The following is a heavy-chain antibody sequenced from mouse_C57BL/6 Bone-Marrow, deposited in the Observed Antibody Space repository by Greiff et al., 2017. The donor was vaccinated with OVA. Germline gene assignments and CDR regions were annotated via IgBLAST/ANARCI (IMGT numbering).Heavy chain of an antibody. V-gene: IGHV1-81*01. J-gene: IGHJ2*01. Sequence: QVQLQESGAELARPGASVKLSCKASGYTFTSYGISWVKQRTGQGLEWIGEIYPRSGNTYYNEKFKGKATLTADKSSSTAYMELRSLTSEDSAVYFCAREGVTTVVAIDYWGQGTTLTVSS. D-gene: IGHD1-1*01. CDR1: GYTFTSYG. CDR2: IYPRSGNT. CDR3: AREGVTTVVAIDY.